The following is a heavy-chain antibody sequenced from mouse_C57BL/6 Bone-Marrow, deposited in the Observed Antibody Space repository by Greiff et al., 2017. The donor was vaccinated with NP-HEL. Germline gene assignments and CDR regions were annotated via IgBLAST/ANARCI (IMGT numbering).Heavy chain of an antibody. CDR2: IDPEDGES. CDR1: GFNFKDYY. D-gene: IGHD2-3*01. V-gene: IGHV14-2*01. CDR3: AGDGYSDY. J-gene: IGHJ2*01. Sequence: VQLQQSGAELVKPGASVKLSCTASGFNFKDYYMHWVRQRTEQGLEWIGRIDPEDGESKSAPTFPGKATITADTSSNKAYLQLSSLTSRDAAIYIYAGDGYSDYWGQGTTLTVSS.